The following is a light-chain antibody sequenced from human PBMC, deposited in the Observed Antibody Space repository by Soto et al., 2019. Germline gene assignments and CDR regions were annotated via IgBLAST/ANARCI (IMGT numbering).Light chain of an antibody. J-gene: IGLJ1*01. CDR1: SSNIGSNY. CDR3: AAWDDSLSPFV. CDR2: RNN. Sequence: QSVLTQPPSASGTPGQRVTISCSGSSSNIGSNYVYWYQQLPGTAPKLLIYRNNQRPSGVPDRFSGSKSGTSASLAISGLRFEDESDYYCAAWDDSLSPFVFGTGTKVTVL. V-gene: IGLV1-47*01.